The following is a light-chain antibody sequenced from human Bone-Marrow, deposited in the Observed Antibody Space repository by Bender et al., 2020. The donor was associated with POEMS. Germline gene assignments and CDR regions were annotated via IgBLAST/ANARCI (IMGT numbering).Light chain of an antibody. V-gene: IGLV2-8*01. J-gene: IGLJ1*01. Sequence: QSALTQPASVSGSPGQSITISCTGTISDVGAYNYVSWYQHHPGRAPKLMIYEVNKRPSGVPDRFSGSKSGNTASLTVSGLQAEDEADYYCSSYAGTPNVFGTGTKVTVL. CDR1: ISDVGAYNY. CDR2: EVN. CDR3: SSYAGTPNV.